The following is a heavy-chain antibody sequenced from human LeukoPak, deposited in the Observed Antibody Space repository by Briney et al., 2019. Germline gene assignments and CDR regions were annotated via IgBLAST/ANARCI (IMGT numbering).Heavy chain of an antibody. CDR1: GFTFSSYA. Sequence: GGSLRHSCAASGFTFSSYAMSWIRQAPGKGLEWVSAISGSGGSTYYADSVKGRFTISRDNSKNTLYLQMNSLRAEDTAVYYCAKVAGGGDAFDIWGQGTMVTVSS. J-gene: IGHJ3*02. CDR3: AKVAGGGDAFDI. V-gene: IGHV3-23*01. CDR2: ISGSGGST.